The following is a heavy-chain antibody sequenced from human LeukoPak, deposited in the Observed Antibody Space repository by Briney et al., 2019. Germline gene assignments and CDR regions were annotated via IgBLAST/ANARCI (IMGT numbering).Heavy chain of an antibody. CDR1: GGSFSGYY. CDR2: INHSGST. V-gene: IGHV4-34*01. D-gene: IGHD3-22*01. Sequence: PSETLSLTCAVYGGSFSGYYWSWLRQPPGKGLEWIGEINHSGSTNYNPSLKSRVTISVDTSKNQFSLKLISVTAADTAVYYCVRDFYDSSSYDGFDIWGQGTMVTVSS. CDR3: VRDFYDSSSYDGFDI. J-gene: IGHJ3*02.